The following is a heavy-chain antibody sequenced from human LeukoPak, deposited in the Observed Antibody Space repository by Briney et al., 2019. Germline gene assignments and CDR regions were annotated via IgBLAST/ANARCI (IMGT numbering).Heavy chain of an antibody. D-gene: IGHD2-15*01. Sequence: ASVKVSCKASGYTFTSYAMHWVRQAPGQRLEWMGWINAGNGNTKYSQKFQGRVTITRDTSASTAYMELSSLRSEDTAVYYCAREDLAATNAFDIWGQGTMVTVSS. J-gene: IGHJ3*02. CDR3: AREDLAATNAFDI. CDR2: INAGNGNT. CDR1: GYTFTSYA. V-gene: IGHV1-3*01.